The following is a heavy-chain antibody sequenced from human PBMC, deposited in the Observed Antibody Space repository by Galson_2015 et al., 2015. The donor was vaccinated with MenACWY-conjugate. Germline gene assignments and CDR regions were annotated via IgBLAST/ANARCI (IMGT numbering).Heavy chain of an antibody. Sequence: CAISGDSVSSNNAAWTWIRQSPSRGLEWLGRTYYRSKWYNDYAFSLKSRITVNPVTSKNQFSLQLNSVTPEDTAVYYCARWGPSHTAYRPSTDQINDAFDVWGQGTLVTVSS. V-gene: IGHV6-1*01. CDR3: ARWGPSHTAYRPSTDQINDAFDV. CDR1: GDSVSSNNAA. J-gene: IGHJ3*01. D-gene: IGHD2-21*01. CDR2: TYYRSKWYN.